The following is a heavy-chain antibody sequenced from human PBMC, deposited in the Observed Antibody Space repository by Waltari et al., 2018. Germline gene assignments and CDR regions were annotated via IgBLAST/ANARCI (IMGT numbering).Heavy chain of an antibody. Sequence: QVQLQQWGAGLLKPSETLSLTCAVYGGSFSGYYWSWIRQPPGKGLAWIGEINPSGSTNYNPSLQSRVTIAVDTSKNQCSLKLSSVPAADTAGYYCARHGRRRGAYYYYYGMDVWGQGTTVTVSS. V-gene: IGHV4-34*01. CDR2: INPSGST. J-gene: IGHJ6*02. CDR1: GGSFSGYY. D-gene: IGHD2-15*01. CDR3: ARHGRRRGAYYYYYGMDV.